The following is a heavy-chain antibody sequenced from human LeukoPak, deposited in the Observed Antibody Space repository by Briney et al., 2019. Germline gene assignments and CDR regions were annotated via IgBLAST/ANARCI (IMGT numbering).Heavy chain of an antibody. CDR3: AKELDVFDI. Sequence: GGSLRLSCAASGFIFSAYGMHWVRQAPGKGLEWVAVISYDGSNKFYLDSVKGRFTISRDNSKNTLYLQMNSLRAEDTAVYYCAKELDVFDIWGQGTMVTVSS. J-gene: IGHJ3*02. CDR2: ISYDGSNK. V-gene: IGHV3-30*18. CDR1: GFIFSAYG.